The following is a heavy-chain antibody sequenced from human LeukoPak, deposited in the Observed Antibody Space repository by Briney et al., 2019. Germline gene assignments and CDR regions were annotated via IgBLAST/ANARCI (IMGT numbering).Heavy chain of an antibody. J-gene: IGHJ4*02. CDR2: MSGSGMTP. CDR3: AKDSTPYSGNTFYFDY. V-gene: IGHV3-23*01. CDR1: GFTFSSYA. Sequence: GGSLRLSCAASGFTFSSYAISWVLQAPGKGLEWVSTMSGSGMTPKYADSVKGRFTISRDNSNNTLYLQMNSLRAEDTAVYYCAKDSTPYSGNTFYFDYWGQGTLVTVSS. D-gene: IGHD1-7*01.